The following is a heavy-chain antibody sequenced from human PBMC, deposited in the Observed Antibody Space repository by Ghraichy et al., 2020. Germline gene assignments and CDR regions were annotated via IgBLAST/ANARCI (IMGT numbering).Heavy chain of an antibody. CDR1: GYSFTDYY. D-gene: IGHD6-6*01. V-gene: IGHV1-2*02. J-gene: IGHJ4*02. Sequence: ASVKVSCKTAGYSFTDYYLHWMRQAPGHGLQWMGWISPSNGGTKYAPQFQGRVTMTRDRSISTAYMELSGLTSDDTAIYYCASVTYSSPSTQFDFWGQGTLDTVSS. CDR3: ASVTYSSPSTQFDF. CDR2: ISPSNGGT.